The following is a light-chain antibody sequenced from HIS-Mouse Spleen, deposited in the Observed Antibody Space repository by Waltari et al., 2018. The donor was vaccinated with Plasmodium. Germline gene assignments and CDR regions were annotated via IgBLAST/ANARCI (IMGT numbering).Light chain of an antibody. Sequence: EIVLTQSPGTLSFSPGESATLSCRASPSVRSSYLAWYQQKPVQAPRLLIEGASSRATGIPDRFSGSGSGTDFTLTISRLEPEDFAVYYCQQYGSSSWTFGQGTKVEIK. CDR2: GAS. CDR1: PSVRSSY. V-gene: IGKV3-20*01. CDR3: QQYGSSSWT. J-gene: IGKJ1*01.